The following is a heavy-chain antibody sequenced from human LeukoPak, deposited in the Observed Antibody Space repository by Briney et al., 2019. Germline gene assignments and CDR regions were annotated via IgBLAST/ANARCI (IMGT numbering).Heavy chain of an antibody. V-gene: IGHV3-7*01. CDR3: ARNYYDYPTWRNVFDM. Sequence: GGSLRLSCAASGFTFSTYWMSWVRQAPGKGLEWVANIKGDGSEKSYVDSMKGRLTISRDNAENSLYLQMNSLRAEDTAVYYCARNYYDYPTWRNVFDMWGQGTMVTVSS. J-gene: IGHJ3*02. CDR1: GFTFSTYW. D-gene: IGHD3-22*01. CDR2: IKGDGSEK.